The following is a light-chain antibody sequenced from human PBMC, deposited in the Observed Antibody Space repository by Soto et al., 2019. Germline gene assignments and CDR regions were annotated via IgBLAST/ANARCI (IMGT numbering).Light chain of an antibody. V-gene: IGLV1-44*01. CDR3: AAWDDSLNGVV. J-gene: IGLJ2*01. Sequence: QSVLTQPTSASGTPGQRVTISWSGSTSNIGSNTVNWYHHLPGTAPKLLIYSHNQRPSGVPDRFSGSRSGTSASLAISGLQSDDEADYYCAAWDDSLNGVVFGGGTKLTVL. CDR2: SHN. CDR1: TSNIGSNT.